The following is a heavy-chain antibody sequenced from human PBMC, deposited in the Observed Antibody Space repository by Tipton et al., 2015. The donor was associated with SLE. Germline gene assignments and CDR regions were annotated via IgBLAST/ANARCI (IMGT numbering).Heavy chain of an antibody. CDR2: IRNGGGKSDGKT. CDR3: SRSLEY. Sequence: GSLRLSCSPSGFSFSTYGMAWVRQSPGKGLEWVSTIRNGGGKSDGKTYYAESVRGRFTIYRDNARNSMYLQMNRLRAEDTSVYFCSRSLEYCGQGILVTVSS. J-gene: IGHJ4*02. V-gene: IGHV3-21*01. CDR1: GFSFSTYG.